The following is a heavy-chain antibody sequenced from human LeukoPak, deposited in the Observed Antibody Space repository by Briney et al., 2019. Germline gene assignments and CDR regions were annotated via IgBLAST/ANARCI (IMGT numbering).Heavy chain of an antibody. D-gene: IGHD1-1*01. J-gene: IGHJ5*02. V-gene: IGHV1-18*01. CDR3: ARDRGELRVWFDP. CDR1: GYTFTSYG. Sequence: GASVKVSRKASGYTFTSYGISWVRQAPGQGLEWMGWISGYNDNALYAPKFHGRVTMTADTSTSTASMELRSLRSDDTAVYYCARDRGELRVWFDPWGQGTLVTVSS. CDR2: ISGYNDNA.